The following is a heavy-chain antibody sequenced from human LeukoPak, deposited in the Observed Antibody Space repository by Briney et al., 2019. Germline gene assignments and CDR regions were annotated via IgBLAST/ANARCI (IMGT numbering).Heavy chain of an antibody. CDR2: IRFDGSNR. V-gene: IGHV3-30*02. J-gene: IGHJ4*02. Sequence: GGSLRLSCAASGFTFSSYDMDWVRQAPGKGLEWVAFIRFDGSNRYYADSVKGRFTISRDNSKNTLYLQMNSLRIEDTAVYYCVGDFDFWGQGTLVTVSS. CDR1: GFTFSSYD. CDR3: VGDFDF.